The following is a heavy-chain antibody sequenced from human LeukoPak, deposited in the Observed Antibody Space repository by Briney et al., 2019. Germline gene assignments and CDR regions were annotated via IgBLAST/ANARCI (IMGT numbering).Heavy chain of an antibody. Sequence: PGRSLRLSCAASGFTFSSYGMHWVRQAPGKGLEWVAVISYDGSNKYYADSVKGRFTISRDNSKNTLYLQMNSLRAEDTAVYYCAKGGLYCSGGSCYSAYDYWGQGTLVTVSS. CDR3: AKGGLYCSGGSCYSAYDY. J-gene: IGHJ4*02. CDR2: ISYDGSNK. D-gene: IGHD2-15*01. V-gene: IGHV3-30*18. CDR1: GFTFSSYG.